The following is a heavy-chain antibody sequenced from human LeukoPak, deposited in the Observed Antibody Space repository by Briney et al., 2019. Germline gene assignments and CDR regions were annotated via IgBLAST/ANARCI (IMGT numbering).Heavy chain of an antibody. J-gene: IGHJ5*02. V-gene: IGHV4-61*02. D-gene: IGHD2-2*01. CDR3: AREGASWEFT. CDR1: GDAISSGRYY. CDR2: IHSSGGT. Sequence: SETLSLTCTVSGDAISSGRYYWSWIRQPAGKGLEWIGRIHSSGGTEYYPSLKRRVTISVDTAKNQFSLKLTSVTAADTAVYYCAREGASWEFTWGQGTLVTVSS.